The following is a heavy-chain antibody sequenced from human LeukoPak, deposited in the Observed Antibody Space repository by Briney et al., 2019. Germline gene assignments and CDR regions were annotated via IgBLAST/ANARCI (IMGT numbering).Heavy chain of an antibody. CDR3: ASQLRRGSNWFDP. Sequence: SETLSLTCTVSGGSISGYYWNWIRQSPGKGLEWIGYVYYSGSTNYNPFLESRATISFDTSKNQFSLKLSSVTAADTAVYYCASQLRRGSNWFDPWGQGTLVTVSS. V-gene: IGHV4-59*08. CDR1: GGSISGYY. CDR2: VYYSGST. D-gene: IGHD2-15*01. J-gene: IGHJ5*02.